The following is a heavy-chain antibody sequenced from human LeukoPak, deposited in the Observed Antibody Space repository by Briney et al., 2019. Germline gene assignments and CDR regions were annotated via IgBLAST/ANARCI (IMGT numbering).Heavy chain of an antibody. CDR1: GGSISSGGYS. CDR3: ARVSRDYGGKGGSFDY. J-gene: IGHJ4*02. V-gene: IGHV4-30-2*01. Sequence: PSQTLSLTCTVSGGSISSGGYSWSWIRQPPGKGLEWIGEINHSGSTNYNPSLKSRVTISVDTSKNQFSLKLSSVTAADTAVYYCARVSRDYGGKGGSFDYWGQGTLVTVSS. D-gene: IGHD4-23*01. CDR2: INHSGST.